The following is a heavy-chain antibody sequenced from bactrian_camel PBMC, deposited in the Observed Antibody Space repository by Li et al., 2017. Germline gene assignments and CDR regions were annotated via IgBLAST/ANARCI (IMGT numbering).Heavy chain of an antibody. Sequence: HVQLVESGGGLVQPGGSLRLSCAVSGFTFSDYGMYWVRQAPGKGLERVSRDNGGGGATIYADSVKGRFTISRDIAKNALYLQMNSLKTEDTAVYYCARVRYLRYDVADLRYDYWGQGTQVTVS. V-gene: IGHV3S1*01. J-gene: IGHJ4*01. CDR3: ARVRYLRYDVADLRYDY. CDR1: GFTFSDYG. D-gene: IGHD4*01. CDR2: DNGGGGAT.